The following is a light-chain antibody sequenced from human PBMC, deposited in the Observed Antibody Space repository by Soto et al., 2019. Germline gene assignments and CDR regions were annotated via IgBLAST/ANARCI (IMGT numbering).Light chain of an antibody. Sequence: SYELTQPLSVSVALGQTARITCGGNNIGTKNVHWYQQKPGQAPVLVMYSDRNRPSGIPERFSGSNSGNTATLTISRAQAGDEADYYCQVWDSSTAIYVLGNGTKVT. CDR1: NIGTKN. CDR2: SDR. V-gene: IGLV3-9*01. J-gene: IGLJ1*01. CDR3: QVWDSSTAIYV.